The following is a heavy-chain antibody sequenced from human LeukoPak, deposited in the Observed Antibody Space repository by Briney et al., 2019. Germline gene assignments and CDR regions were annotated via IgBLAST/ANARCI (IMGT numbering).Heavy chain of an antibody. D-gene: IGHD1-26*01. J-gene: IGHJ3*02. CDR3: TTAWGSYFSFDI. CDR2: IKSKTDGGTT. CDR1: GFTFSNAW. Sequence: GGSLRLSCAASGFTFSNAWMSWVRQAPGKGLEWVGRIKSKTDGGTTDYAAPVKGRFTISRDDSKNTLYLQMNSLKTEDTAVYYCTTAWGSYFSFDIWGQGTMVTVSS. V-gene: IGHV3-15*01.